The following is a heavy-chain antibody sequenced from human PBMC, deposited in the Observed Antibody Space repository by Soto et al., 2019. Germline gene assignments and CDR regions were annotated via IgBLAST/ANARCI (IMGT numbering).Heavy chain of an antibody. J-gene: IGHJ4*02. CDR3: ARYFAPGPIAY. D-gene: IGHD6-13*01. Sequence: GGSLRLACAASGFTFSNYWMTWVRQAPGKGLEWVANIKQDGSEKLYVDSVKGRFTISRDNAKKLLYLQMNSLRAEDTAVYYCARYFAPGPIAYWGQGTLVTVSS. CDR1: GFTFSNYW. CDR2: IKQDGSEK. V-gene: IGHV3-7*04.